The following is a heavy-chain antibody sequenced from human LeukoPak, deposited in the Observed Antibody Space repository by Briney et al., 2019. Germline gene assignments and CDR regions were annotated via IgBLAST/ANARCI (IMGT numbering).Heavy chain of an antibody. Sequence: PSETLSLTCTVSGGSISSGSYYWGWIRQPPGKGLEWIGNIYYSGSTYYNPSLKSRVTISVDTSKNQFSLRLSSVTAADTAVYYCARESWGVDDAFDMWGQGTMVTVSS. D-gene: IGHD3-10*01. V-gene: IGHV4-39*07. J-gene: IGHJ3*02. CDR1: GGSISSGSYY. CDR3: ARESWGVDDAFDM. CDR2: IYYSGST.